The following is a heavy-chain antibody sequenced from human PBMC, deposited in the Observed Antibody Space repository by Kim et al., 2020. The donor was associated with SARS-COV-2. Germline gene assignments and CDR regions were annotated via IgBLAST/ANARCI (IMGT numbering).Heavy chain of an antibody. CDR2: INTNTGNP. J-gene: IGHJ4*02. V-gene: IGHV7-4-1*02. CDR3: APAGRFGELLESYFDY. Sequence: ASVKVSCKTSGYTFTNYAMNWVRQAPGQGLEWMGWINTNTGNPTYAQGFTGRFVFSLDTSVSTAYLQISSLKAEDTAVYYCAPAGRFGELLESYFDYWGQGTLVTVSS. CDR1: GYTFTNYA. D-gene: IGHD3-10*01.